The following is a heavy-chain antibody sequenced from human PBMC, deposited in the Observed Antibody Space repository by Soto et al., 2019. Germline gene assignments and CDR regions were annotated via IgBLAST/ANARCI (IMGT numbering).Heavy chain of an antibody. Sequence: GGSLRLSCAASGFTFSSYAMHWVRQAPGKGLEWVAVISYDGGNKYYADSVKGRFTISRDNSKNTLYLQINSLRAEDTAVYYCARPDYGSGSYPDYLGQGTLVTVSS. J-gene: IGHJ4*02. CDR1: GFTFSSYA. CDR3: ARPDYGSGSYPDY. CDR2: ISYDGGNK. D-gene: IGHD3-10*01. V-gene: IGHV3-30-3*01.